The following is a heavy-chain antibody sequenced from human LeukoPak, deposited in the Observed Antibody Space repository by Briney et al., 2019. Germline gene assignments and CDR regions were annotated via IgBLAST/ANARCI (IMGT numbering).Heavy chain of an antibody. CDR1: GFTVSSSY. CDR2: IYSGGST. D-gene: IGHD3-22*01. Sequence: PGGSLRLSCAASGFTVSSSYMSWVRQAPGKGLEWVSVIYSGGSTYYADSVKGRFTISRDNSKNTLYLQMNSLRAEDTAVYYCARGRYYDSSGSYAFDIWGQGTMVTVSS. CDR3: ARGRYYDSSGSYAFDI. J-gene: IGHJ3*02. V-gene: IGHV3-53*01.